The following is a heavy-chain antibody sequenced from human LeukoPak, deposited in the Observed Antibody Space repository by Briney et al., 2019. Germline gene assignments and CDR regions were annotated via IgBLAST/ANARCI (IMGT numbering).Heavy chain of an antibody. D-gene: IGHD3-3*01. Sequence: PVASVKVSCKASGYTFTSYGISWVRQAPGQGLEWMGWISGYNGNRNYAQNLQGRVTMTTDTSTSTAYMELRSLRSDDTAVYYCARGGTYYDFWSGYPSFDYWGQGTLVTVSS. CDR3: ARGGTYYDFWSGYPSFDY. CDR1: GYTFTSYG. J-gene: IGHJ4*02. V-gene: IGHV1-18*01. CDR2: ISGYNGNR.